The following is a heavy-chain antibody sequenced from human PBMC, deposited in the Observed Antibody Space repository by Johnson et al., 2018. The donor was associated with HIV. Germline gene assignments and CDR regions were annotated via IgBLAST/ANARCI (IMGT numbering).Heavy chain of an antibody. CDR3: AKRRGGFFDAFDI. CDR2: ISGSGGST. J-gene: IGHJ3*02. V-gene: IGHV3-NL1*01. D-gene: IGHD3-16*01. CDR1: GFSFSTYD. Sequence: QVQLVESGGGVVQPGGSLRLSCAASGFSFSTYDVHWVRQAPGKGLEWVPAISGSGGSTYSADSVKGRFTLSRDNSKNTLYLQMNSLRAEETAVYYCAKRRGGFFDAFDIWGQGTMVTVSS.